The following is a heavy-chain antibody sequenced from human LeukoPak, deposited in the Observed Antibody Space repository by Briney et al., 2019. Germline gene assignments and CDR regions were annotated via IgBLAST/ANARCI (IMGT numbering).Heavy chain of an antibody. J-gene: IGHJ4*02. D-gene: IGHD1/OR15-1a*01. CDR2: INHSGST. CDR1: GGSFSGYY. V-gene: IGHV4-34*01. CDR3: AREGVGNNIDY. Sequence: SETLSLTCAVYGGSFSGYYWSWIRQPPGKGLEWIGEINHSGSTNYNPSLKSRVTISVDTSKNQFSLKLSSVTAADTAVYYCAREGVGNNIDYWGQGTLVTVSS.